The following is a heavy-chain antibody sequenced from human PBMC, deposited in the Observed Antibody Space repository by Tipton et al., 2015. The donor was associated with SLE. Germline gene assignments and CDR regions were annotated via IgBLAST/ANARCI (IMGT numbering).Heavy chain of an antibody. CDR1: GVSVTNYY. D-gene: IGHD6-19*01. CDR3: GRASGWVSLNWFDP. Sequence: GLVKPSATLSLTCTVSGVSVTNYYWSWIRQPPGKRLEWIGFIQGRENTNYNPSLESRVTISVDTSKNQFSLQLTSVTAADTAVYFCGRASGWVSLNWFDPWGQGTLVTVSS. CDR2: IQGRENT. J-gene: IGHJ5*02. V-gene: IGHV4-59*02.